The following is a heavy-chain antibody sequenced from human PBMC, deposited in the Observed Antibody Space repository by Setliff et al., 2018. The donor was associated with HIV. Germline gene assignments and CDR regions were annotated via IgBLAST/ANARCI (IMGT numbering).Heavy chain of an antibody. D-gene: IGHD3-16*01. CDR3: ARDFLILPVRYDP. Sequence: ASVKVSCKASGYTFTNYVMNWVRQAPGQGLEWMGWINTNTGNPTYAQGFTGRFVFSLDTSVSTAYLQISSLKAEDTAVYYCARDFLILPVRYDPWGQGTLVTVSS. CDR2: INTNTGNP. CDR1: GYTFTNYV. J-gene: IGHJ5*02. V-gene: IGHV7-4-1*02.